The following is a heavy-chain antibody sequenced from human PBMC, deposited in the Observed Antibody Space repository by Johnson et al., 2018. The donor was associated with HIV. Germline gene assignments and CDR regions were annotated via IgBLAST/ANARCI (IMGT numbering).Heavy chain of an antibody. Sequence: VQLVESGGGVLQPGGSLRLSCAASGFSFDDYAMHWVRQTPGKGLEWVSGINWNGGSTGYAGSVKGRFTISRDNDKNSLYLQMNSLRAEDTALYYCARGGLGFQNIHDPFDIWGQGTMVTVSS. CDR1: GFSFDDYA. CDR3: ARGGLGFQNIHDPFDI. CDR2: INWNGGST. V-gene: IGHV3-20*04. J-gene: IGHJ3*02. D-gene: IGHD1/OR15-1a*01.